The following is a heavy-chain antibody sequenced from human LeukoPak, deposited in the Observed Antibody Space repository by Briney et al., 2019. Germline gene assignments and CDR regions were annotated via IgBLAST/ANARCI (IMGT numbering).Heavy chain of an antibody. V-gene: IGHV3-74*01. J-gene: IGHJ4*02. D-gene: IGHD2-21*01. CDR2: INNDGSST. CDR3: VRDPPGEGVDY. Sequence: GGSLRLSCAASGFTFSSYLMHWIRQAPGKGLVWVSRINNDGSSTNYADSVKGRFTVSRDNAKNTVYLQMNSPRGEDTAVYYCVRDPPGEGVDYWGQGTLVAVSS. CDR1: GFTFSSYL.